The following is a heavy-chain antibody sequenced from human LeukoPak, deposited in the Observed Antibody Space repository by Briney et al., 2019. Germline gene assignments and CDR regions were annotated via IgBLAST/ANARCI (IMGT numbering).Heavy chain of an antibody. CDR2: ISGSGGST. Sequence: PGGSLRLSCAASGFTFSSYAMSWVRQAPGKGLEWVSAISGSGGSTYYADSVKGRFTISRDNSKNTLYLQMNSLRAEDTAVYYCAKDGGPRSYYGYYFDYWGQGTLVTVSS. CDR1: GFTFSSYA. V-gene: IGHV3-23*01. CDR3: AKDGGPRSYYGYYFDY. D-gene: IGHD3-10*01. J-gene: IGHJ4*02.